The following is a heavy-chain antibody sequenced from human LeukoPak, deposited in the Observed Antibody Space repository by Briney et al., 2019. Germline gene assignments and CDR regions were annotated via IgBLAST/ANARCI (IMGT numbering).Heavy chain of an antibody. CDR1: GGSISSGSYY. D-gene: IGHD3-10*01. CDR3: ARDLDYYGSGSYYNAARWWFDP. Sequence: SETLSLTCTVSGGSISSGSYYWSWIRQPAGKGLEWIGRIYTSGSTNYNPSLKSRVTISVDTSKNQFSLKLSSVTAADTAVYYCARDLDYYGSGSYYNAARWWFDPWGQGTLVTVSS. CDR2: IYTSGST. J-gene: IGHJ5*02. V-gene: IGHV4-61*02.